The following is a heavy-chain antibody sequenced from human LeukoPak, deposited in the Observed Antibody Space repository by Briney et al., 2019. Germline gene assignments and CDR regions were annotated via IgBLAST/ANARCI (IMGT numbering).Heavy chain of an antibody. Sequence: SGGSLRLSCAASGFTFSSYWMHWVRQAPGKGLVWVSRISSDGSSTSYADSVKGRFTISRDNAKNTLYLQMNSLRAEDTAVYYCAKSSPPPLRYWGQGTLVTVSS. V-gene: IGHV3-74*01. CDR1: GFTFSSYW. J-gene: IGHJ4*02. CDR2: ISSDGSST. CDR3: AKSSPPPLRY.